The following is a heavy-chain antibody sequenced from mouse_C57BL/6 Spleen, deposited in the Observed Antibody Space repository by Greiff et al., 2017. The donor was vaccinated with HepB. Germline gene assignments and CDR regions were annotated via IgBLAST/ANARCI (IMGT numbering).Heavy chain of an antibody. Sequence: DVQLVESGGGLVKPGGSLKLSCAASGFTFSSYAMSWVRQTPEKRLEWVATISDGGSYTYYPDNVKGRFTISRDNAKNNLYLQMSHLKSEDTAMYYCAREGYYGSPFAYWGQGTLVTVSA. CDR3: AREGYYGSPFAY. CDR2: ISDGGSYT. CDR1: GFTFSSYA. V-gene: IGHV5-4*01. J-gene: IGHJ3*01. D-gene: IGHD1-1*01.